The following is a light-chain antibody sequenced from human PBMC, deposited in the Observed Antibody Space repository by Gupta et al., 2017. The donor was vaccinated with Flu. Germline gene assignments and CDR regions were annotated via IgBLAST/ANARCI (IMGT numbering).Light chain of an antibody. CDR1: QGISNY. CDR2: AAS. CDR3: QKYNSAPRT. V-gene: IGKV1-27*01. Sequence: PYSLSASVGDRVTITCRASQGISNYLAWSQQKPGKVPKLLIYAASTLQSGVPSRFSGSGSGTDFTLTISGMQPEDVATYYCQKYNSAPRTFGQGTKVEIK. J-gene: IGKJ1*01.